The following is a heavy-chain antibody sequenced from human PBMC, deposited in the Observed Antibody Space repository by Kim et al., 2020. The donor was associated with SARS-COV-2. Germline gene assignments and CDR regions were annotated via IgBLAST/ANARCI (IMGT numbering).Heavy chain of an antibody. CDR2: IYYTGST. D-gene: IGHD2-2*01. J-gene: IGHJ6*02. CDR1: GGSISSGGYF. V-gene: IGHV4-31*03. CDR3: AGLGTSNLNYYYYYCGMDV. Sequence: SETLSLTCTVSGGSISSGGYFWSWIRQHPGKGLEWVGYIYYTGSTYYNPSLKSRVTISVDTYKNQFSLRLSSVTPADTAVYYCAGLGTSNLNYYYYYCGMDVWGQGTTVTVSS.